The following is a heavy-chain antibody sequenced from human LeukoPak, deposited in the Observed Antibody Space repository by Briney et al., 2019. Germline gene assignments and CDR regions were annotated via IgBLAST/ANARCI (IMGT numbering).Heavy chain of an antibody. Sequence: SETLSLTCAVYGGSFSGYYWSWIRQPPGKGLEWIGEINHSGSTNYNPSLKSRVTISVDTSKNQFSLKLSSVTAADTAVYYCARHEMVVPALGYWGQGTLVTVSS. J-gene: IGHJ4*02. CDR3: ARHEMVVPALGY. CDR1: GGSFSGYY. D-gene: IGHD2-2*01. V-gene: IGHV4-34*01. CDR2: INHSGST.